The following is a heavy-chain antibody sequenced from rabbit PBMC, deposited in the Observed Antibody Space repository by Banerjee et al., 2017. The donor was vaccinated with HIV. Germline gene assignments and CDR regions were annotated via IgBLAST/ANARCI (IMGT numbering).Heavy chain of an antibody. CDR3: ARHGSSSVWGGDL. V-gene: IGHV1S45*01. CDR2: IWTGNSKT. Sequence: QEQLEESGGDLVKPEGSLTLTCKASGFSFSSYWMCWVRQAPGKGLEWIGCIWTGNSKTAYANWAKGRFTISKTSSTTVTLQMTSLTAADTATYFCARHGSSSVWGGDLWGQGTLVTVS. D-gene: IGHD4-1*01. CDR1: GFSFSSYW. J-gene: IGHJ3*01.